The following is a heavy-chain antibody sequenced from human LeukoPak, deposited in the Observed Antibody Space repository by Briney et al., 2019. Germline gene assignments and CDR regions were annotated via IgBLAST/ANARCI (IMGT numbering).Heavy chain of an antibody. J-gene: IGHJ4*02. CDR1: GFTLSSYW. D-gene: IGHD6-13*01. V-gene: IGHV3-74*01. CDR3: ARVTDSSSWVIAY. Sequence: GGSLRLSCAASGFTLSSYWMHWVRQAPGKGLVWVSRINGDGSSTNYADSVRGRFTISRDNAKNTLYLHMNSLRAEDTAVYYCARVTDSSSWVIAYWGQGTLVTVSS. CDR2: INGDGSST.